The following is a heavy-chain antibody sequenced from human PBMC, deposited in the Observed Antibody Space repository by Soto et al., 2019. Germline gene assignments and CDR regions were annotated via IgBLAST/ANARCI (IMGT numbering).Heavy chain of an antibody. V-gene: IGHV2-5*01. D-gene: IGHD5-12*01. CDR3: AHSDGGYEIIYFDV. CDR2: IYYNDDR. CDR1: GFSFTTAGVA. Sequence: SGPTLVNPTQPLTLTCTFSGFSFTTAGVAVGWIRQTPGGALEWLTLIYYNDDRRFSPSLKTRLTITGDTSKNQVVLSLTNVDPGDTATYFCAHSDGGYEIIYFDVWGQGIPVTVSS. J-gene: IGHJ4*02.